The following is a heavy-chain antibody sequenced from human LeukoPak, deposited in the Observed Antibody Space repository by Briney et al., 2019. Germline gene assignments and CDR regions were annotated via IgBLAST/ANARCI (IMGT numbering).Heavy chain of an antibody. CDR3: ARSYAHDY. J-gene: IGHJ4*02. CDR2: INHSGST. CDR1: GGSFSGDY. Sequence: PSETLSLTCAVYGGSFSGDYWSWIRQPPGKGLEWIGEINHSGSTNYNPSLKSRVTISVDTFKNQFSLKLSSVTAADTAVYYCARSYAHDYWGQGTLVTVSS. D-gene: IGHD2-2*01. V-gene: IGHV4-34*01.